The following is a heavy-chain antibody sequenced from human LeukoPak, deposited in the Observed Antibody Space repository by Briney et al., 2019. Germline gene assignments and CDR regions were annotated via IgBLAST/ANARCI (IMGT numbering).Heavy chain of an antibody. CDR3: AKDVGGSDDAFDI. D-gene: IGHD1-26*01. J-gene: IGHJ3*02. CDR1: GLTVSSNY. CDR2: ISGDGGST. Sequence: GGSLRLSCAASGLTVSSNYMSWVRQAPGKGLEWVSLISGDGGSTYYADSVKGRFTISRDNSKNSLYLQMNSLRTEDTALYYCAKDVGGSDDAFDIWGQGTMVTVSS. V-gene: IGHV3-43*02.